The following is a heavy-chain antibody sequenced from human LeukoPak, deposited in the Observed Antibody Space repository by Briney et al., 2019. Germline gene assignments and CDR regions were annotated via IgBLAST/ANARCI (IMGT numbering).Heavy chain of an antibody. CDR3: ARELAVAVPFDY. D-gene: IGHD6-19*01. CDR2: ISGSSSYI. J-gene: IGHJ4*02. V-gene: IGHV3-21*01. CDR1: GFTFSSSN. Sequence: GGSLRLSCAASGFTFSSSNVNWVRQAPGKGREGAPSISGSSSYIYYADSVRGRFTISRDNAKSSLYLQMNSLRAEDTAVYYCARELAVAVPFDYWGQGTLVTVSS.